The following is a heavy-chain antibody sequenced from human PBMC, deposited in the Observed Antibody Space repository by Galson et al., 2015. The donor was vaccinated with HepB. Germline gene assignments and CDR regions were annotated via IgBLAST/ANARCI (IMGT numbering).Heavy chain of an antibody. CDR2: VNPSDSYA. CDR3: AALRYSGGWDFFDY. CDR1: GYNFTSFR. J-gene: IGHJ4*02. V-gene: IGHV5-10-1*01. Sequence: QSGAEVKKPGESLRISCKVSGYNFTSFRITWVRQMPGKGLEWMGRVNPSDSYANHNPSFQGHVTISSDKSISTVYLQWSSLKASDTAMYYCAALRYSGGWDFFDYWGQGTLVTVSS. D-gene: IGHD6-19*01.